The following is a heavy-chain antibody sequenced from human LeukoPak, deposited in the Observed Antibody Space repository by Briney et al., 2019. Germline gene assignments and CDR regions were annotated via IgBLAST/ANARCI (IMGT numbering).Heavy chain of an antibody. D-gene: IGHD5-12*01. V-gene: IGHV4-59*08. Sequence: SETLSLTCTVSGGSISSYYWSWIRQPPGKGLEWIGYIYYSGSTNYNPSLKSRVTISVDTSKNQFSLKLSSVTAADTAVYYCARHGVGMVASYWYFDLWGRGTLATVSS. J-gene: IGHJ2*01. CDR1: GGSISSYY. CDR2: IYYSGST. CDR3: ARHGVGMVASYWYFDL.